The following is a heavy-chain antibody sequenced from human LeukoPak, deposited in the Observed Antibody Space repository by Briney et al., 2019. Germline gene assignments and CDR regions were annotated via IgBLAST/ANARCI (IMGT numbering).Heavy chain of an antibody. CDR2: IYSGGST. Sequence: GGSLRLSCVASGFTFSDYYMSWIRQTPGKGLEWVSVIYSGGSTYYADSVKGRFTISRDNSKNTLYLQMNSLRAEDTAVYYCAKDLMYSSSWYEGGYFDYWGQGTLVTVSS. CDR1: GFTFSDYY. J-gene: IGHJ4*02. D-gene: IGHD6-13*01. V-gene: IGHV3-53*01. CDR3: AKDLMYSSSWYEGGYFDY.